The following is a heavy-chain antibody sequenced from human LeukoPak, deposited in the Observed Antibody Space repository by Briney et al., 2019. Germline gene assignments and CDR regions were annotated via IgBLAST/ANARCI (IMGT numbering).Heavy chain of an antibody. CDR2: INHSGST. CDR3: ARRYLIGDDAFDI. D-gene: IGHD3-16*01. Sequence: SETLSLTCTVSDYSVSSIHCWGWIRQPPGKGLEWIGEINHSGSTNYNPSLKSRVTISVDTSKNQFSLKLSSVTAADTAVYYCARRYLIGDDAFDIWGQGTMVTVSS. J-gene: IGHJ3*02. CDR1: DYSVSSIHC. V-gene: IGHV4-38-2*02.